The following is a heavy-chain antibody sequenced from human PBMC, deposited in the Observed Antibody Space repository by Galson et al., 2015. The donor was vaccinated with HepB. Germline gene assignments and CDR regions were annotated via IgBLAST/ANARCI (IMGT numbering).Heavy chain of an antibody. CDR1: GDSVSDNSAA. Sequence: CAISGDSVSDNSAAWNWIRQSPSRGLEWLGRTYRRAKWYNEYVVAVKSRIAIKADTFKNQISLQLNSVTPEDTAVYYCARDYDFWTGSAYSYGMDVWGQGTTVTVSS. V-gene: IGHV6-1*01. J-gene: IGHJ6*02. D-gene: IGHD3-3*01. CDR3: ARDYDFWTGSAYSYGMDV. CDR2: TYRRAKWYN.